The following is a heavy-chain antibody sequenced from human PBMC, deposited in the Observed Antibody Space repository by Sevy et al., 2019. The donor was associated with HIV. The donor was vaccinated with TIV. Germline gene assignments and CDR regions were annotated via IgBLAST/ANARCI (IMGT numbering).Heavy chain of an antibody. V-gene: IGHV1-8*01. CDR2: MNTKTGNT. J-gene: IGHJ3*02. CDR1: GYGITSYD. CDR3: TRGGGAFDI. Sequence: ASVKVSCKASGYGITSYDINWVRQAPGQGLEWMGWMNTKTGNTGYAQKFQGRVTMTGETSIDTAYMELNSLTSEDTAVFYCTRGGGAFDIWGQGTLVTVSS.